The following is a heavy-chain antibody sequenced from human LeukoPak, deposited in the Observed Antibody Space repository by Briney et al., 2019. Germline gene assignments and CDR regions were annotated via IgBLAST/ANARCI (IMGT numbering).Heavy chain of an antibody. V-gene: IGHV4-28*03. CDR1: GYSISSSNW. CDR2: IYYSGST. Sequence: SETLSLTCAVSGYSISSSNWWGWIRQPPGKGLEWIGYIYYSGSTYYNPSLKSRVTMSVDTSKNQFSLKLSSVTAVDTAVYYCARAGGRYSSSWYYGDWGQGTLVTVSS. D-gene: IGHD6-13*01. J-gene: IGHJ4*02. CDR3: ARAGGRYSSSWYYGD.